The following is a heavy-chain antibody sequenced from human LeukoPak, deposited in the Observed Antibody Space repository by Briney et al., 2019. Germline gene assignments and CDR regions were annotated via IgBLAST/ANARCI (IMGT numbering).Heavy chain of an antibody. CDR3: ARDYGSSWYGGHEGWYFDL. Sequence: PGGSLRLSCAASGFTFSAHWMSWVRQAPGKGLEWVANIKQDESEKSYVDSVKGRFTISRDSAKKSLYLQMNSLRAEDTAVYYCARDYGSSWYGGHEGWYFDLWGRGTLVTVSS. V-gene: IGHV3-7*01. D-gene: IGHD6-13*01. CDR1: GFTFSAHW. J-gene: IGHJ2*01. CDR2: IKQDESEK.